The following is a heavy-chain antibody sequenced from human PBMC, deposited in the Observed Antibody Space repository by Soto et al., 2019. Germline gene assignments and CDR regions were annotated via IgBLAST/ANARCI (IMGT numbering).Heavy chain of an antibody. D-gene: IGHD3-22*01. J-gene: IGHJ5*02. CDR2: ISDSGTT. CDR3: ARMIPDNWFDP. CDR1: GGSMSSGEYS. V-gene: IGHV4-61*08. Sequence: PSETRSLTCTVSGGSMSSGEYSWALIPQPPGEGLEWIGHISDSGTTSYNPSLRGRVTIPVDPSKNQFSLKLSSVTAADTAVYYCARMIPDNWFDPWGEGTLVTGSS.